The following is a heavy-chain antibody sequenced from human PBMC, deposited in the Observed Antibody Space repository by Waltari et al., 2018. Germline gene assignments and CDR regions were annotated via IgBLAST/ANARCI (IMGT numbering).Heavy chain of an antibody. V-gene: IGHV4-39*01. CDR1: GGSISSSSYY. Sequence: QLQLQESGPGLVKPSETLSLTCTVPGGSISSSSYYWGWIRQPPGKGLEWIGSIYYSGSTYYNPSLKSRVTISVDTSKNQFSLKLSSVTAADTAVYYCASLPLGDYDFWSGYFGWYFDLWGRGTLVTVSS. D-gene: IGHD3-3*01. J-gene: IGHJ2*01. CDR2: IYYSGST. CDR3: ASLPLGDYDFWSGYFGWYFDL.